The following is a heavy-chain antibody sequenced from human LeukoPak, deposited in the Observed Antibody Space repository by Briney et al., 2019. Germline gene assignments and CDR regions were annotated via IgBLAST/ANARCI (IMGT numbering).Heavy chain of an antibody. V-gene: IGHV3-7*03. CDR2: IKQDGSEK. Sequence: PGGSLRLSCAASGFTFSNYWMSWVRQAPGKGLEWVANIKQDGSEKYYVDSVKGRSTISRDNAKNSLYLQMNSLRAEDTAVYYCARDLSWGRPTYWGQGTLVTVSS. D-gene: IGHD3-16*01. J-gene: IGHJ4*02. CDR1: GFTFSNYW. CDR3: ARDLSWGRPTY.